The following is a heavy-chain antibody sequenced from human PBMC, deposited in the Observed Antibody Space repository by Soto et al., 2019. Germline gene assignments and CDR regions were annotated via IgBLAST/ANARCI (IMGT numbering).Heavy chain of an antibody. CDR2: IYYSGST. J-gene: IGHJ5*02. V-gene: IGHV4-59*01. Sequence: SETLSLTCTVSGGSISSYYWSWIRQPPGKGLEWIGYIYYSGSTNYNPSLKSRVTISVDTSKNQFSLKLSSVTAADTAVYYCARVWLYSRTGRRLNWFDPWGQGTRVTVSS. D-gene: IGHD6-13*01. CDR3: ARVWLYSRTGRRLNWFDP. CDR1: GGSISSYY.